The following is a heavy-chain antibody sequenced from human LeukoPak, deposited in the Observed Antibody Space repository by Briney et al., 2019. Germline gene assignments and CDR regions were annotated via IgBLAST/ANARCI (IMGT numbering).Heavy chain of an antibody. V-gene: IGHV3-23*01. CDR2: ISGSGSST. Sequence: GGSLRLSCAASGFTFSSYSFNWVRQAPGKGLEWVSTISGSGSSTYSADSVKGRFTISRDNSKTTLYLQMNNLRAEDTAVYFCARDLEAAICLWGQGMLVTVSS. D-gene: IGHD5-18*01. CDR3: ARDLEAAICL. CDR1: GFTFSSYS. J-gene: IGHJ4*02.